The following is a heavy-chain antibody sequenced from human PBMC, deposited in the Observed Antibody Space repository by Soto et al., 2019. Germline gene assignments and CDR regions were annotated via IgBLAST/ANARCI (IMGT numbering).Heavy chain of an antibody. J-gene: IGHJ5*02. V-gene: IGHV4-4*02. CDR1: GGSISSSNW. CDR2: IYHSGST. D-gene: IGHD4-17*01. CDR3: ARVWTTVTNWFDP. Sequence: QVQLQESGPGLVKPSGTLSLTCAVSGGSISSSNWWSWVRQPPGKGLEWIGEIYHSGSTNYNPALKSRVTISVDKSKHKFSLTLSSVTAADTAVYYCARVWTTVTNWFDPWGQGTLVTVSS.